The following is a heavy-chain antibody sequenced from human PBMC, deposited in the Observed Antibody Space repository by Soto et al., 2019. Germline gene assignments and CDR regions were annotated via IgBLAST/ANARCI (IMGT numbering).Heavy chain of an antibody. D-gene: IGHD5-12*01. Sequence: GGSLMLSCAXSEFIFTNYAMNWVRQAPGKGLEWVSVIGGRGNSAYYADSVQGRFTISRDNSKNTLSLQMSSLTADDTAIYYCVREGRGSFDFWGRGTMVTVSS. CDR3: VREGRGSFDF. CDR1: EFIFTNYA. V-gene: IGHV3-23*01. CDR2: IGGRGNSA. J-gene: IGHJ3*01.